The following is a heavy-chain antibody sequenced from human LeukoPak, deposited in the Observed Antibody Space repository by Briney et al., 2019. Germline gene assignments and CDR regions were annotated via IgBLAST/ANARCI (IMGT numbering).Heavy chain of an antibody. D-gene: IGHD5-18*01. J-gene: IGHJ4*02. V-gene: IGHV4-4*07. CDR3: ARGERGYSYGYWDY. Sequence: SETLSLTCTVSGGSISSYYWSWIRQPAGKGLEWIGRIYTSGSTNYNPSLKSRVTISVDTSKNQFSLKLSSVTAADTAVYYCARGERGYSYGYWDYWGQGTLVTVSS. CDR2: IYTSGST. CDR1: GGSISSYY.